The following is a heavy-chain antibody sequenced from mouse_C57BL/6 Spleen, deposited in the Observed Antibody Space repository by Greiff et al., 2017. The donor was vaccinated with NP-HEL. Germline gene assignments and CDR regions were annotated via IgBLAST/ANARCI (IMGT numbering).Heavy chain of an antibody. CDR1: GYTFTSYW. CDR2: IDPSDSYT. J-gene: IGHJ2*01. Sequence: QVQLQQPGAELVMPGASVKLSCKASGYTFTSYWMHWVKQRPGQGLEWIGEIDPSDSYTNYNQKFKGKSTLTVDKSSSTAYMQLSSLTSEDSAVYYCARYGNFLDYWGQGTTLTVSS. D-gene: IGHD2-1*01. CDR3: ARYGNFLDY. V-gene: IGHV1-69*01.